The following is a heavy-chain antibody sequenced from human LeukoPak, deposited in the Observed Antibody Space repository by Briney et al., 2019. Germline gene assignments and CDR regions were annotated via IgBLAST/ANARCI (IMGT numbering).Heavy chain of an antibody. Sequence: GGSLRLSCAASGFTFSSYAMSWVRQAPGKGLEWASGISGSGDSTYYADSVKGRFTISRDNSKNTLYLQMNSLRAEDTAVYYCAKDYSGWLQSDAFDIWGQGTMVTVSS. D-gene: IGHD5-24*01. CDR3: AKDYSGWLQSDAFDI. CDR1: GFTFSSYA. J-gene: IGHJ3*02. CDR2: ISGSGDST. V-gene: IGHV3-23*01.